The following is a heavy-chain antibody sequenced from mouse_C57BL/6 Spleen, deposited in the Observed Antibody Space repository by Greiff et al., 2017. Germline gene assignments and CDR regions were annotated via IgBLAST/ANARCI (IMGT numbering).Heavy chain of an antibody. D-gene: IGHD2-4*01. CDR3: TREGDYDGGFDY. CDR1: GFTFSSYA. V-gene: IGHV5-9-1*02. Sequence: EVQVVESGEGLVKPGGSLKLSCAASGFTFSSYAMSWVRQTPEKRLEWVAYISSGGDYIYYADTVKGRFTISRDNARNTLYLQMSSLKSEDTDMYYCTREGDYDGGFDYWGQGTTLTVSS. J-gene: IGHJ2*01. CDR2: ISSGGDYI.